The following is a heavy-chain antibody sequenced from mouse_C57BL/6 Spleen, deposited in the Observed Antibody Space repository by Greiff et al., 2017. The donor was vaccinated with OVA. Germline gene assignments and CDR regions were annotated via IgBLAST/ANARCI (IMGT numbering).Heavy chain of an antibody. J-gene: IGHJ3*01. Sequence: VQVVESGAELAKPGASVKLSCKASGYTFTSYWMHWVKQRPGQGLEWIGYINPSSGYPKYNQKFKDKATLTADKSSSTAYMQLSILTYEDSAVYYCARGEAWFAYWGQGTLVTVSA. V-gene: IGHV1-7*01. CDR3: ARGEAWFAY. CDR2: INPSSGYP. CDR1: GYTFTSYW.